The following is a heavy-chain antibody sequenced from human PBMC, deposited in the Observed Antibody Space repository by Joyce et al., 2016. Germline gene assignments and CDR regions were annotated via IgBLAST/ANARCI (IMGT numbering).Heavy chain of an antibody. J-gene: IGHJ4*02. V-gene: IGHV1-2*02. Sequence: QVQLVQSGAEVQKPGASVKVSCKASGYTFTDYYIHWVRQAPGQGLEWMGLSNPNSGGTNWEQNCQGRVNMTGDTSISTVYMELHRLRSDDTAVYYCARATKPVMVVGFPEFWGQGTLVTVSS. CDR2: SNPNSGGT. CDR1: GYTFTDYY. D-gene: IGHD1-26*01. CDR3: ARATKPVMVVGFPEF.